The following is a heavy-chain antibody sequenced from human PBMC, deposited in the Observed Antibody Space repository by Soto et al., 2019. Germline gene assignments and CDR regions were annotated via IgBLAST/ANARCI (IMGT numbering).Heavy chain of an antibody. Sequence: SETLSLTCAVYGGSFSGYYWSWIRQPPGKGLERIGEINHSGSTNYNPSLKSRVTISVDTSKNQFSLKLSSVTGADTAVYYCARVRHYYGSGSYYNEKKTNWFDPWGQGTLVTVSS. CDR1: GGSFSGYY. V-gene: IGHV4-34*01. D-gene: IGHD3-10*01. J-gene: IGHJ5*02. CDR2: INHSGST. CDR3: ARVRHYYGSGSYYNEKKTNWFDP.